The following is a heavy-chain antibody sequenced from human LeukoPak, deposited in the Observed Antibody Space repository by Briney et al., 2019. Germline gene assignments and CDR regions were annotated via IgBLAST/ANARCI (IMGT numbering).Heavy chain of an antibody. CDR3: AKAVGYYDSSGYFDY. D-gene: IGHD3-22*01. CDR2: IYSGGST. V-gene: IGHV3-53*05. J-gene: IGHJ4*02. Sequence: GGSLRLSCAASGFTVSSNYMSWVRQAPGKGLEWVSVIYSGGSTYYADSVKGRFTISRDNPKNTLYLQMNSLRAEDTAVYYCAKAVGYYDSSGYFDYWGQGTLVTVSS. CDR1: GFTVSSNY.